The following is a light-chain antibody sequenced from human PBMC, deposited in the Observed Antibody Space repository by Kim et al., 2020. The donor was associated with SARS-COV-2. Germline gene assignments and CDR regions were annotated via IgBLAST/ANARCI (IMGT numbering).Light chain of an antibody. Sequence: SASVGDRVTITCRASQDINNLLAWYQQKPGKAPKLLICDTSILESGVPSRFSGSGSGTEFTLTIGSLQPEDFATYYCQQFHVYSFTFGQGTKLEI. V-gene: IGKV1-9*01. CDR1: QDINNL. CDR2: DTS. J-gene: IGKJ2*01. CDR3: QQFHVYSFT.